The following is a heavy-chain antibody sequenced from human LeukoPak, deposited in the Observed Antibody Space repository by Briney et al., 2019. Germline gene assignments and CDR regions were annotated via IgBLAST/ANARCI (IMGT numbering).Heavy chain of an antibody. CDR3: ARDQNSGFGH. CDR2: ISYSGST. CDR1: GGSISSRGYY. Sequence: SETLSLTCTVSGGSISSRGYYWSWIRQHPGTSLEWIGYISYSGSTYYNPSLKSRVTIPGDTSKNQFSLRLTSVAPADTAVYYCARDQNSGFGHWGQGTLVTVSS. V-gene: IGHV4-31*03. J-gene: IGHJ4*02. D-gene: IGHD4-23*01.